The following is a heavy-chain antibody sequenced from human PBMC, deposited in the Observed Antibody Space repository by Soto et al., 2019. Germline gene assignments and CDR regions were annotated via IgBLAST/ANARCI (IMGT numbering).Heavy chain of an antibody. J-gene: IGHJ4*02. Sequence: ASVKVSCKASGGTFSSYAISWVRQAPGQGLEWMGGIIPIFGTANYAQKFQGRVTITADNSTNTVYLQMNNLRAEDTAVYFCAKDQTGGGSVIPATLDHWGLGTLVTVSS. CDR1: GGTFSSYA. V-gene: IGHV1-69*06. D-gene: IGHD2-15*01. CDR3: AKDQTGGGSVIPATLDH. CDR2: IIPIFGTA.